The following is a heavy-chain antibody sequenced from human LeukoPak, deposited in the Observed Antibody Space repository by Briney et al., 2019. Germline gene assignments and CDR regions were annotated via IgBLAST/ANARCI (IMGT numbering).Heavy chain of an antibody. CDR2: LWYDGTNK. CDR1: GFTFNNYA. D-gene: IGHD2-8*02. V-gene: IGHV3-33*01. CDR3: ARDSDTETGWYYYGTDV. Sequence: GGSLRLSCEASGFTFNNYAMHWVRQTPGRGLEWVAVLWYDGTNKYYADSVKGRFTISRDNSKNTVYLQMNSLRAEDTAVYYCARDSDTETGWYYYGTDVWGQGTTVTVSS. J-gene: IGHJ6*02.